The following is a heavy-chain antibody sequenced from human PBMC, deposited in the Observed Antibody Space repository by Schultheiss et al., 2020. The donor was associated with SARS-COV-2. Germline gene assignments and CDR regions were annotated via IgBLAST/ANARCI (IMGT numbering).Heavy chain of an antibody. CDR3: ARDGCSSTSCYTRAFDI. CDR2: TYYRSKWYN. Sequence: SQTLSLTCAISGDSVSSNSAAWNWIRQSPSRGLEWLGRTYYRSKWYNDYAVSVKSRITINPDTSKNQFSLQLNSVTPEDTAVYYCARDGCSSTSCYTRAFDIWGQGTMVTVSS. J-gene: IGHJ3*02. V-gene: IGHV6-1*01. CDR1: GDSVSSNSAA. D-gene: IGHD2-2*02.